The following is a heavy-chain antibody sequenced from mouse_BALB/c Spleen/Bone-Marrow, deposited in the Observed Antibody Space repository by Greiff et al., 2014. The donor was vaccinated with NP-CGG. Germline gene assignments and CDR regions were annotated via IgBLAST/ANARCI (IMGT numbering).Heavy chain of an antibody. CDR1: GFSLTDYG. Sequence: VQLVESGPGLVAPSQSLSITCTVSGFSLTDYGVSWIRQPPGKGLEWLGVIWGGGGTYYNSGLKSRLGISKDISKSQVFLKMNSQQTDDTAIYYCAKHGGNCEFAYWGQGTLVTVSA. D-gene: IGHD2-1*01. J-gene: IGHJ3*01. CDR2: IWGGGGT. CDR3: AKHGGNCEFAY. V-gene: IGHV2-6-5*01.